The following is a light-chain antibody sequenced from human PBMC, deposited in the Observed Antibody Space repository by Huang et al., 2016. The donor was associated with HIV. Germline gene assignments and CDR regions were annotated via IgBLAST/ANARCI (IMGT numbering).Light chain of an antibody. Sequence: DIVMTQSPLSLPVTPGESASISCRSSQSLLHSNGYNYLDWYLQKPGQSPQLLIYLGSNRASGVPDRFSGSGSGTDVTLKISRVEAEDVGVYYCMQALQTPYTFGQGTKLEIK. CDR1: QSLLHSNGYNY. CDR3: MQALQTPYT. J-gene: IGKJ2*01. V-gene: IGKV2-28*01. CDR2: LGS.